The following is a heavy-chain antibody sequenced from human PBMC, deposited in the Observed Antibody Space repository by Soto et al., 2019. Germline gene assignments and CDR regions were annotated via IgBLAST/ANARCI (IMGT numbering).Heavy chain of an antibody. D-gene: IGHD4-17*01. J-gene: IGHJ6*02. CDR1: GFTFSSYA. V-gene: IGHV3-23*01. CDR3: ARDIIKGGDSSRGYYGMDV. CDR2: ISGSGGST. Sequence: EVQLLESGGGLVQPGGSLRLSCAASGFTFSSYAMSWVRQAPGKGLEWVSAISGSGGSTYYADSVKGRFTISRDNSKNTLYLQTNRLRAEDTAVYYCARDIIKGGDSSRGYYGMDVWGQGTTVTVSS.